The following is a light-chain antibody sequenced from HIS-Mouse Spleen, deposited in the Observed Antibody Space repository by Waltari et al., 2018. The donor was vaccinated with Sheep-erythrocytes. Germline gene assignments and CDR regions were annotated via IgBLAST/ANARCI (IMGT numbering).Light chain of an antibody. J-gene: IGLJ2*01. CDR3: CSYAGSSTFDVV. Sequence: QSALTQPASGSGSHGQSITIPCTDTSSDVWRYHLVSCSQQHPGKAPKLIIYEGSKRPSGVSNRFSGSKSGNTASLTISGLQAEDEADYYCCSYAGSSTFDVVFGGGTKLTVL. CDR1: SSDVWRYHL. V-gene: IGLV2-23*03. CDR2: EGS.